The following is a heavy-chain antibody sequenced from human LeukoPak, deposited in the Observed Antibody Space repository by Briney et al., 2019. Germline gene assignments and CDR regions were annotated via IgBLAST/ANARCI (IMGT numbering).Heavy chain of an antibody. CDR3: ARDPMTTVTYFDY. J-gene: IGHJ4*02. Sequence: GASVKVSCKASGYTFTGYYMHWVRQAPGQGLEWMGWINPNSGGTNYAQKFQGRVTITRDTSISTAYMELSRLRSDDTAVYYCARDPMTTVTYFDYWGQGTLVTVSS. CDR2: INPNSGGT. D-gene: IGHD4-17*01. V-gene: IGHV1-2*02. CDR1: GYTFTGYY.